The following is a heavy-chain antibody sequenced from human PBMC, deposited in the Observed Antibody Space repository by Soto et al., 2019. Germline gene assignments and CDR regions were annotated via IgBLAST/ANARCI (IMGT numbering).Heavy chain of an antibody. CDR3: VKGVAAAGTYY. Sequence: EVQLLESGGGLVQPGGSLRLSCAASGFTFSSYAMSWVRQAPGKGLEWVSAISGSGGSTYYADSVKGRFTISRDNSKNTPYLQMNSLRAEDTAVYYCVKGVAAAGTYYWGQGTLVTVSS. CDR1: GFTFSSYA. D-gene: IGHD6-13*01. V-gene: IGHV3-23*01. CDR2: ISGSGGST. J-gene: IGHJ4*02.